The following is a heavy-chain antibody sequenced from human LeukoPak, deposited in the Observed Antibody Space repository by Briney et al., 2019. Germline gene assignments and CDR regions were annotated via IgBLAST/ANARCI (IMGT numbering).Heavy chain of an antibody. CDR3: AKDLWPSTVVTPGTDY. CDR2: ISGSGGST. V-gene: IGHV3-23*01. J-gene: IGHJ4*02. Sequence: PGGSLRLSCAASGFTFTNAWMNWVRQAPGKGLEWVSAISGSGGSTYYADSVKGRFTISRDNSKNTLYLQMNSLRAEDTAVYYCAKDLWPSTVVTPGTDYWGQGTLVTVSS. D-gene: IGHD4-23*01. CDR1: GFTFTNAW.